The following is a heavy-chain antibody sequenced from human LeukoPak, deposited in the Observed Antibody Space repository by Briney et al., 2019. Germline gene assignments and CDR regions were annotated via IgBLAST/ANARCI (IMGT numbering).Heavy chain of an antibody. V-gene: IGHV3-9*01. D-gene: IGHD2/OR15-2a*01. CDR3: AKDLSTTPNLKGFDY. CDR2: ISWNSGSI. CDR1: GFTFDDYA. Sequence: GRSLRLSCAASGFTFDDYAMHWVRQAPGRGLEWVSGISWNSGSIGYADSVKGRFTISRDNAKNSLYLQMNSLRAEDTALYYCAKDLSTTPNLKGFDYWGQGTLVTVSS. J-gene: IGHJ4*02.